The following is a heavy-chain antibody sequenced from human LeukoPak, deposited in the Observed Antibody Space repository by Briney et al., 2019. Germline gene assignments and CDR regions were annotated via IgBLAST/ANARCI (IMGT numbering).Heavy chain of an antibody. Sequence: SEPLSLPCPVSGGSISSYYWSWIRQPPGKGLEWIGYIYYSGSTNYNPSLKSRVTISVDTSKNQFSLKLSSVTAADTAVYYCARGSGVRGDYYFDYWGQGTLVTVSS. CDR3: ARGSGVRGDYYFDY. D-gene: IGHD3-10*01. V-gene: IGHV4-59*01. CDR2: IYYSGST. CDR1: GGSISSYY. J-gene: IGHJ4*02.